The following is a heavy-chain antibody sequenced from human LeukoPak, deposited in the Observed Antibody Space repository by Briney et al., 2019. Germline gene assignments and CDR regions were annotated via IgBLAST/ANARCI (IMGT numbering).Heavy chain of an antibody. D-gene: IGHD2-2*02. CDR1: GGTFSSYA. V-gene: IGHV1-69*05. Sequence: VASVKVSCKASGGTFSSYAISWVRQAPGQGLEWMGGIIPIFGTANYAQKFQGRVTITTDESTSTAYMELSSLRSEDTAVYYCATKDYQLLYRPYYYYMDVWGKGTTVTVSS. CDR3: ATKDYQLLYRPYYYYMDV. CDR2: IIPIFGTA. J-gene: IGHJ6*03.